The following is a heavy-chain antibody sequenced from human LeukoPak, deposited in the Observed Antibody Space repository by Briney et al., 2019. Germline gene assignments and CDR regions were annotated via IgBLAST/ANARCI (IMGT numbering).Heavy chain of an antibody. V-gene: IGHV4-34*01. CDR2: INHSGST. D-gene: IGHD3-3*01. CDR1: GGSFSGYY. Sequence: SETLSLTCAVYGGSFSGYYWSWIRQPPGKGLEWIGEINHSGSTNYNPSLKSRVTISVDTSKNQFSLKLSSVTAADTAVYYRASFTIFDPWGQGTLVTVSS. J-gene: IGHJ5*02. CDR3: ASFTIFDP.